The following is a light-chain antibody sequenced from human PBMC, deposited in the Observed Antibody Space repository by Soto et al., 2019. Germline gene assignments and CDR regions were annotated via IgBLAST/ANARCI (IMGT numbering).Light chain of an antibody. CDR1: SGDVGSYNL. CDR3: CSYAGSRTYL. V-gene: IGLV2-23*01. CDR2: EGT. J-gene: IGLJ1*01. Sequence: QSALTQPASVSGSPGQSITISCTGTSGDVGSYNLVSWYQQQPGKAPKLLIYEGTQRPSGVSNRFSGSKSGNTASLTLSGLQADDEADYYCCSYAGSRTYLFGTGTKVTVL.